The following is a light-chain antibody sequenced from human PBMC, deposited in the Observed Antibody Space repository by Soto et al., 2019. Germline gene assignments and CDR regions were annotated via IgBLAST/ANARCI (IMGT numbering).Light chain of an antibody. Sequence: TQPPSTSGSARQSATISCTGTRSDVGRYNYVSWYQQYPGKAPQLMIYEVSKRPSGVPDRFSGSKSGNTASLTVSGLQAEDEADYYRSSYAGSNINYVFGTGT. V-gene: IGLV2-8*01. CDR3: SSYAGSNINYV. CDR1: RSDVGRYNY. J-gene: IGLJ1*01. CDR2: EVS.